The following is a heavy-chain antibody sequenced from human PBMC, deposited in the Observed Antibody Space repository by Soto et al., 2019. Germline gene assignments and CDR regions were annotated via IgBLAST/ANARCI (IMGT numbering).Heavy chain of an antibody. V-gene: IGHV4-59*01. CDR3: ARSLGIAAAGETNWFDP. D-gene: IGHD6-13*01. J-gene: IGHJ5*02. CDR2: IYYSGST. CDR1: GGSISSYY. Sequence: PSETLSLTCTVSGGSISSYYWSWIRQPPGKGLEWIGYIYYSGSTNYNPSLKSRVTISVDTSKNQFSLKLSSVTAADTAVYYCARSLGIAAAGETNWFDPWGQGTLVTVSS.